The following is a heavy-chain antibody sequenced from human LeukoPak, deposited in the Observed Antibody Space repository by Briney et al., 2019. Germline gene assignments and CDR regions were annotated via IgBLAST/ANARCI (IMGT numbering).Heavy chain of an antibody. D-gene: IGHD3-22*01. Sequence: GGSLRLSCAASGFTFSSYAMSWVRQAPGKGLEWVAVIWYDGSTKYYADSVKGRFTISRDNSKNTLYLQMNSLRAEDTALYYCARSDSSGYYHDAFDFWGQGTLVTVSS. CDR3: ARSDSSGYYHDAFDF. CDR1: GFTFSSYA. J-gene: IGHJ3*01. CDR2: IWYDGSTK. V-gene: IGHV3-33*08.